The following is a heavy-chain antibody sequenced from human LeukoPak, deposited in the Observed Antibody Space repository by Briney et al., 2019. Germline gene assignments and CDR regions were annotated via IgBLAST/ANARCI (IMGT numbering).Heavy chain of an antibody. CDR1: GFTFSSYA. CDR3: VKNYGYGSGIYYPDY. D-gene: IGHD3-10*01. J-gene: IGHJ4*02. V-gene: IGHV3-23*01. Sequence: LGGSLRLSCAASGFTFSSYAMSWVRQAPGKGLEWVSTISGGGGTYYADSVKGRFTISRDNFKNTLHLQMNSLRAEDTAVYYCVKNYGYGSGIYYPDYWGQGTLGTVSA. CDR2: ISGGGGT.